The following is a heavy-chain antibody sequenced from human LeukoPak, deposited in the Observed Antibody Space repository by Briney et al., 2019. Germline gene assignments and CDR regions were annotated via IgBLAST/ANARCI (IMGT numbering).Heavy chain of an antibody. CDR2: ISADGGST. V-gene: IGHV3-43*02. CDR3: AKDFSPSSSGSQDY. CDR1: GFTFSSYG. Sequence: PGRSLRLSCAASGFTFSSYGMHWVRQAPGKGLEWVSLISADGGSTFYADSVKDRFTISRDKSKNSLYLQMNSLRAEDTALYYCAKDFSPSSSGSQDYWGQGTLVTVSS. J-gene: IGHJ4*02. D-gene: IGHD1-26*01.